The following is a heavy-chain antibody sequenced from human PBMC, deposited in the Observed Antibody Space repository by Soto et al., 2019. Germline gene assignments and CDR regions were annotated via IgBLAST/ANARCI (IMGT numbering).Heavy chain of an antibody. CDR3: ARYSSGWPYAFDI. D-gene: IGHD6-19*01. V-gene: IGHV4-59*01. CDR2: IHYSGVT. CDR1: CFSFSSYY. Sequence: SSETLSLTCTVSCFSFSSYYWSWIRQPPGKGLEWIGYIHYSGVTSYNPSLKSRVAISVETSKNQFSLKLSSVTAADTAVYYCARYSSGWPYAFDIWGQGTMVT. J-gene: IGHJ3*02.